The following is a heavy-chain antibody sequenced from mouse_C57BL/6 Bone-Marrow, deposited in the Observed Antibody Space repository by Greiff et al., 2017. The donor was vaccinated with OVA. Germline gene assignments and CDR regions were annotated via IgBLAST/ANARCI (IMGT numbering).Heavy chain of an antibody. CDR3: TMDYDGGEYYFDY. Sequence: VQLQQSGAELVRPGASLKLSCTASGFNIKDYYMHWVKQRPEQGLEWIGRIDPEDGDTEYAPKFQGKATMTADTSSNTAYLQLSSLTSEDTAVYYCTMDYDGGEYYFDYWGQGTTLTVSS. CDR1: GFNIKDYY. D-gene: IGHD2-4*01. CDR2: IDPEDGDT. J-gene: IGHJ2*01. V-gene: IGHV14-1*01.